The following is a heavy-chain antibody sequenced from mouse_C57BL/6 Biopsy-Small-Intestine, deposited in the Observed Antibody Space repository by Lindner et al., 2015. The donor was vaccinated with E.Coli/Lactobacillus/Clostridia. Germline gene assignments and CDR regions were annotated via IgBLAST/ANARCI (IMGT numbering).Heavy chain of an antibody. CDR3: ARRTTVVSHWYFDV. J-gene: IGHJ1*03. CDR1: GYSSTGYY. D-gene: IGHD1-1*01. V-gene: IGHV1-42*01. CDR2: INPSTGGT. Sequence: VQLQESGPELAKPGASVKISCKASGYSSTGYYMNWVKQSPEKSLEWIGEINPSTGGTTYNQKFKAKATLTVDKSSSTAYMQLKSLTSEDSAVYYCARRTTVVSHWYFDVWGTGTTVTVSS.